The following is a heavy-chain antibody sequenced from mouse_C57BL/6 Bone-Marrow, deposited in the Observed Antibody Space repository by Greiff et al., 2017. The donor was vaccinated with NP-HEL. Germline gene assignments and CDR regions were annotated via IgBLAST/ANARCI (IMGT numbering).Heavy chain of an antibody. CDR2: IWSGGST. J-gene: IGHJ3*01. CDR1: GFSLTSYG. V-gene: IGHV2-4*01. Sequence: QVQLKESGPGLVQPSQSLSITCTVSGFSLTSYGVHWVRQPPGKGLEWLGVIWSGGSTDYNAAFISRLSISKDNSKSQVFFKMNSLQADDTAIYYCAILFAYWGQGTLVTVSA. CDR3: AILFAY.